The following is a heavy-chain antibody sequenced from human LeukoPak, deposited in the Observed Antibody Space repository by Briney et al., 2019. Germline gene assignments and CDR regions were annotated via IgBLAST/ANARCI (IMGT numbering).Heavy chain of an antibody. CDR2: IYSGGST. D-gene: IGHD5-18*01. Sequence: GGSLRLSCAASGFTVSSNYMSWVRQAPGKGLEWVSVIYSGGSTYYADSVKGRFTISRDNSKNTLYLQMNSLRAEDTAVYYCAKMVGGYSYGLPFDYWGQGTLVTVSS. CDR1: GFTVSSNY. J-gene: IGHJ4*02. CDR3: AKMVGGYSYGLPFDY. V-gene: IGHV3-53*01.